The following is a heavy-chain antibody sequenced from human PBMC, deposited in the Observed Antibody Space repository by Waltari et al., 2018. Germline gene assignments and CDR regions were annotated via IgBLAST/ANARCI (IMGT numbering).Heavy chain of an antibody. D-gene: IGHD1-1*01. V-gene: IGHV3-33*06. Sequence: QVQLVESGGGVVQPGRSLRLSCAASGLTFSSYGMHWVRQAQGKGLEWVAVIWYDGSNKYYADAVKGRFTISRDNSKNTLYLQMNSLRAEDTAVYYCAKELATGKGNYYYYMDVWGKGTTVTVSS. J-gene: IGHJ6*03. CDR3: AKELATGKGNYYYYMDV. CDR2: IWYDGSNK. CDR1: GLTFSSYG.